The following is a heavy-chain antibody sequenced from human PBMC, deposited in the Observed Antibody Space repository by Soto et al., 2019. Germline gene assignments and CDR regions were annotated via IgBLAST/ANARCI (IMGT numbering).Heavy chain of an antibody. CDR3: ASLSRDIVLMVYAANFDY. CDR1: GGSVSSGSYY. V-gene: IGHV4-39*01. CDR2: IYYSGST. D-gene: IGHD2-8*01. Sequence: PSETLSLTCTVSGGSVSSGSYYWGWIRQPPGKGLEWIGCIYYSGSTNYNPSLKSRVTISVDTSKNQFSLKLSSVTAADTAVYYCASLSRDIVLMVYAANFDYWGQGTLVTVSS. J-gene: IGHJ4*02.